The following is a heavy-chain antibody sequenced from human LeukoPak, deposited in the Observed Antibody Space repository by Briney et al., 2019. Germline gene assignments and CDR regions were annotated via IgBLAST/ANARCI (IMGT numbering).Heavy chain of an antibody. CDR1: AGSISSYY. J-gene: IGHJ5*02. D-gene: IGHD5-12*01. V-gene: IGHV4-4*07. Sequence: SETLSLTCTVSAGSISSYYWSCIRQPAGKGLEWIGRIYTSGSTNYNPSLKSRVTISVDKSKNQFSLKLSSVTAADTAVYYCARAAGTRRPPGGYDSGWFDPWGQGTLVTVSS. CDR3: ARAAGTRRPPGGYDSGWFDP. CDR2: IYTSGST.